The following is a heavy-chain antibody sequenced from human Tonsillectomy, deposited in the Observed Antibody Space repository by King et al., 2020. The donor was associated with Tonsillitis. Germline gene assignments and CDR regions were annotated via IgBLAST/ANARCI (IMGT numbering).Heavy chain of an antibody. CDR1: GFPFSSFG. J-gene: IGHJ4*02. CDR2: ISYDGSDK. D-gene: IGHD2-21*02. V-gene: IGHV3-30*03. Sequence: VQLVESGGGVVQPGKSLRLSCTASGFPFSSFGMHWVRQAPGKGLEWVAVISYDGSDKYYADSVKGRFTISRDNSQNTLYLQLNSLRAEDTAVYYCAGPYFGGDGYDDYFDYCGQGILVTVSS. CDR3: AGPYFGGDGYDDYFDY.